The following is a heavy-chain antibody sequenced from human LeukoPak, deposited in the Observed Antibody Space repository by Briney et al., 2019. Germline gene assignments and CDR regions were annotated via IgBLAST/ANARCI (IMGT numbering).Heavy chain of an antibody. J-gene: IGHJ6*03. Sequence: GGSLRLSCAASGFTFSSYSMNWVRQAPGKGLEWVSSISSSSSYIYYADSVKGRFTISRDNAKNSLYLQMNSLRAEDTAVYYCASYAKTRGLMDVWGKGTTVTVSS. V-gene: IGHV3-21*01. D-gene: IGHD4-17*01. CDR1: GFTFSSYS. CDR3: ASYAKTRGLMDV. CDR2: ISSSSSYI.